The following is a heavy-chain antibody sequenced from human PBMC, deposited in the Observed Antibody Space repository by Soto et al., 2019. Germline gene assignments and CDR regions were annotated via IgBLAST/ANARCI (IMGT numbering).Heavy chain of an antibody. CDR2: ISGSGGST. D-gene: IGHD1-26*01. Sequence: AGSLRLSCAASGFTFSSYAMSWVRQALGKGLEWVSAISGSGGSTYYADSVKGRFTISRDNSKNTLYLQMNSLRAEDTVVYYCAKAGLREARYYFDYWDQGTLVTVSS. J-gene: IGHJ4*02. V-gene: IGHV3-23*01. CDR1: GFTFSSYA. CDR3: AKAGLREARYYFDY.